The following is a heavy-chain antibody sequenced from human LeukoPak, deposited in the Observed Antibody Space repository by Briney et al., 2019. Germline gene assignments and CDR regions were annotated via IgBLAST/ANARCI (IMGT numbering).Heavy chain of an antibody. CDR2: IYYSGST. V-gene: IGHV4-59*01. Sequence: SETLSLTCTVSGGSISSYYWSWIRQPPGKGLEWIGYIYYSGSTNYNPSLKSRVTISVDTSKNQFSLKLSSVTAADTAVYYCASYCYGSGSYGGWFDPWGQGTLVTVSS. J-gene: IGHJ5*02. CDR3: ASYCYGSGSYGGWFDP. D-gene: IGHD3-10*01. CDR1: GGSISSYY.